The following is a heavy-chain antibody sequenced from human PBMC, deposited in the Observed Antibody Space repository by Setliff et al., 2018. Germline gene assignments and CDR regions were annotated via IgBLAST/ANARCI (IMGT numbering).Heavy chain of an antibody. CDR3: ARDGPVLNGDYIS. CDR2: VHFTGST. D-gene: IGHD3-10*01. V-gene: IGHV4-59*01. J-gene: IGHJ5*02. CDR1: GASIRNYY. Sequence: SETLSLTCTVSGASIRNYYWAWIRQPPGKGLEWIGYVHFTGSTNYNPSLKSRVTMSADVSKNQFSLKLSSVTAADTAVYYCARDGPVLNGDYISWGQGTLVTVSS.